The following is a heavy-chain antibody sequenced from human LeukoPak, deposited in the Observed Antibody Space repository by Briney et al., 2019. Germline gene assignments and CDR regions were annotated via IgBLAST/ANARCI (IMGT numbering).Heavy chain of an antibody. J-gene: IGHJ4*02. Sequence: PGGSLRLSCAASGFTFSSCWMSWVRQAPGKGLEWVANIKQDGSEKYYVDSVKGRFTISRDNAKNSLYLQMNSLRADDTAVYYCARGAYCGGDCSKLYYFDYWGQGTLVTVSS. D-gene: IGHD2-21*02. CDR1: GFTFSSCW. CDR3: ARGAYCGGDCSKLYYFDY. CDR2: IKQDGSEK. V-gene: IGHV3-7*04.